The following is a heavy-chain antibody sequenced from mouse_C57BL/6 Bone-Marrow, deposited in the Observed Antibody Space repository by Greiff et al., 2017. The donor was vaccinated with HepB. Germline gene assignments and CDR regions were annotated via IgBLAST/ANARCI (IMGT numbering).Heavy chain of an antibody. Sequence: VKLKQPGAELVKPGASVKLSCKASGYTFTSYWMHWVKQRPGQGLEWIGMIHPNSGSTNYNEKFKSKATLTVDKSSSTAYMQLSSLTSEDSAVYYCAQIYYYGSRGAMDYWGQGTSVTVSS. CDR3: AQIYYYGSRGAMDY. D-gene: IGHD1-1*01. CDR2: IHPNSGST. J-gene: IGHJ4*01. V-gene: IGHV1-64*01. CDR1: GYTFTSYW.